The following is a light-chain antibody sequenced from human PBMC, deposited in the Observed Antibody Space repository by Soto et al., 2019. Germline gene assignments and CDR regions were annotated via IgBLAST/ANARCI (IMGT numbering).Light chain of an antibody. CDR2: KAS. CDR3: QQYNSYLWT. Sequence: DIQMTQSPSTLSASVGDRVTITCRASQSIRSWLAWYQQKPGKAPKLLIYKASSLESGVPSRFSGSGSGTEFTLTISSLQPDDFATYYCQQYNSYLWTFGQGTKVDIK. J-gene: IGKJ1*01. CDR1: QSIRSW. V-gene: IGKV1-5*03.